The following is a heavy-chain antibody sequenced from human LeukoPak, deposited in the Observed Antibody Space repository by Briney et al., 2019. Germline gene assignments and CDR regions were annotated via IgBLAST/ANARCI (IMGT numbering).Heavy chain of an antibody. D-gene: IGHD2-2*01. J-gene: IGHJ6*04. CDR2: INSDGSST. CDR1: GFTFSSYW. V-gene: IGHV3-74*01. Sequence: GGSLRLSCAASGFTFSSYWMHWVRQAPGKGLVWVSRINSDGSSTSYADSVKGRFTISRDNSKNTLYLQMSSLRAEDTAVYYCVKADIVVVSAAIKASYYYGMDVWGKGTTVTVSS. CDR3: VKADIVVVSAAIKASYYYGMDV.